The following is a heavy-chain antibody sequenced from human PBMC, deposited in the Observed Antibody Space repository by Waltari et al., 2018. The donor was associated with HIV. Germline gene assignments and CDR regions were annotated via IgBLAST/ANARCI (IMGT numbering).Heavy chain of an antibody. V-gene: IGHV1-3*01. Sequence: QVQLVQSGAEVKKPGASVKVSCKASGYTFTSYAMHWVRQAPGQRLEWMGWINAGNGNTKYSQKFQGRVTITRDTSASTAYMELSSLRSEDTAVYYCARDWQWLVRGYYGMDVWGQGTTVTVSS. CDR2: INAGNGNT. J-gene: IGHJ6*02. CDR3: ARDWQWLVRGYYGMDV. D-gene: IGHD6-19*01. CDR1: GYTFTSYA.